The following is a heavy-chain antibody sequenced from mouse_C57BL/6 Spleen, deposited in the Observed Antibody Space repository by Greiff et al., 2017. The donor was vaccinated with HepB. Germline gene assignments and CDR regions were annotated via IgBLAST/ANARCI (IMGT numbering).Heavy chain of an antibody. CDR1: GFTFSDYG. CDR3: ASNWDVPYWYFDV. Sequence: EVQGVESGGGLVKPGGSLKLSCAASGFTFSDYGMHWVRQAPEKGLEWVAYISSGSSTIYYADTVKGRFTISRDNAKNTLFLQMSSLRSEDTAMYYCASNWDVPYWYFDVWGTGTTVTVAS. V-gene: IGHV5-17*01. J-gene: IGHJ1*03. CDR2: ISSGSSTI. D-gene: IGHD4-1*01.